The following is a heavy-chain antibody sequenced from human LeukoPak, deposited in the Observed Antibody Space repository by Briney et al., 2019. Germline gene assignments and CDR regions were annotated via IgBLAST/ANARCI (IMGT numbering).Heavy chain of an antibody. J-gene: IGHJ5*02. Sequence: ASVKVSCKASGGTFSSYAISWVRQAPGQGLEWMGGIIPIFGTANYAQKFQGRVTITADESTSTAYMELSSLRSEDTAVYCCARGGLRFYCSGGSCYLNWFDPWGQGTLVTVSS. D-gene: IGHD2-15*01. CDR2: IIPIFGTA. CDR1: GGTFSSYA. CDR3: ARGGLRFYCSGGSCYLNWFDP. V-gene: IGHV1-69*01.